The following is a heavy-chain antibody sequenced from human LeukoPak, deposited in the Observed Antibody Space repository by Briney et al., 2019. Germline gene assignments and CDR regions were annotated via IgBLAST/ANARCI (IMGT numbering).Heavy chain of an antibody. V-gene: IGHV4-39*01. CDR3: ARGPTLWLNFDH. D-gene: IGHD3-10*01. J-gene: IGHJ4*02. CDR2: IYHSGTT. CDR1: GDSISNTNYY. Sequence: SETLSLTCSVSGDSISNTNYYWGWIRQPPGKGLEWIGTIYHSGTTYDNPSLKRRVTISVDTSKNQLSLNLTSVTAADTAVYFCARGPTLWLNFDHWGQGALVTVSS.